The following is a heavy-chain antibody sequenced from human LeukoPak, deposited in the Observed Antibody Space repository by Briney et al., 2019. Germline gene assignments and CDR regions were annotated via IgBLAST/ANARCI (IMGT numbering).Heavy chain of an antibody. CDR2: ISYSGST. V-gene: IGHV4-59*01. D-gene: IGHD5-24*01. CDR3: ARYGMATIQFFDY. J-gene: IGHJ4*02. CDR1: GGSISAYY. Sequence: SETLSLTCTVSGGSISAYYWSWIRQPPGKGLEWIGYISYSGSTKYNPSLKSRVTISVDTSKNQFSLKLSSVTAADTAVYYCARYGMATIQFFDYWGQGTLFTVSS.